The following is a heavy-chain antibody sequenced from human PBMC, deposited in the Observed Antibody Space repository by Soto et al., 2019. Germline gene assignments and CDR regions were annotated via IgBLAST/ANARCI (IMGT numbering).Heavy chain of an antibody. J-gene: IGHJ4*02. Sequence: SETLSLTCAVYGGSFSGYYWSWIRQPPGKGLEWIGEINHSGSTNYNPSLKSRVTISVDTSKNQFSLKLSSVTAADTAVYYCASHPTTTNGLYYFDYWGQGTLVTVSS. CDR1: GGSFSGYY. CDR2: INHSGST. D-gene: IGHD1-26*01. CDR3: ASHPTTTNGLYYFDY. V-gene: IGHV4-34*01.